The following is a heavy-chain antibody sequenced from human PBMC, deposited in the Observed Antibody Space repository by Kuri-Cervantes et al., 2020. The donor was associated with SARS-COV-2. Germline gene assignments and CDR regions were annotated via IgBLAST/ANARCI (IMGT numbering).Heavy chain of an antibody. D-gene: IGHD5-12*01. CDR2: INHSGST. CDR1: GGSFSGYY. J-gene: IGHJ4*02. V-gene: IGHV4-34*01. CDR3: ASASGYDFPLYY. Sequence: SETLSLTCAVYGGSFSGYYWSWIRQPPGKGLEWIGEINHSGSTNYNPSLKSRVTISVDTSKNQFSLKLSSVTAADTAVYYCASASGYDFPLYYWGQGTLATFPS.